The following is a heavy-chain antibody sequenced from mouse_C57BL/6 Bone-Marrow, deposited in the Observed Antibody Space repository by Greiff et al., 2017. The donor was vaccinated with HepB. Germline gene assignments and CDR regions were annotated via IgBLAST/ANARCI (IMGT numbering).Heavy chain of an antibody. CDR3: ARSIDGYSYYYAMDY. Sequence: QVQLQQPGAELVKPGASVKMSCKASGYTFTSYWITWVKQRPGQGLEWIGDIYPGSGSTNYNEKFKSKATLTVDTSSSTAYMQLSRLTSEYSAVYYCARSIDGYSYYYAMDYWCQGTSVTVSS. J-gene: IGHJ4*01. CDR1: GYTFTSYW. CDR2: IYPGSGST. D-gene: IGHD2-3*01. V-gene: IGHV1-55*01.